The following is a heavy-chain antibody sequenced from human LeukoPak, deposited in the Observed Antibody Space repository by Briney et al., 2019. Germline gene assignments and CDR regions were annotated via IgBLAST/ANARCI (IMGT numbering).Heavy chain of an antibody. V-gene: IGHV4-39*07. CDR3: ARARDLGGYSSSWYIHAAFDI. Sequence: SETLSLTCSVSGGSISSSTYYWSWIRQPPGKGLEWIGSIYYSGSTYYNPSLKSRVTISVDTSKNQFSLKLSSVTAVDTAVYYCARARDLGGYSSSWYIHAAFDIWGQGTMVTVSS. CDR1: GGSISSSTYY. CDR2: IYYSGST. D-gene: IGHD6-13*01. J-gene: IGHJ3*02.